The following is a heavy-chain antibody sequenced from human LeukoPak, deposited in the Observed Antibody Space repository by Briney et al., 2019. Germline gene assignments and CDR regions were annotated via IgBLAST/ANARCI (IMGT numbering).Heavy chain of an antibody. CDR1: GGSISSYY. CDR2: LSKSGNT. Sequence: SETLSLTCTVSGGSISSYYWSWIRLPPGKGLEWIGYLSKSGNTNYSPSLKSRVTIFGDTSKNQFFLKLSSVTAADTAVYYCARARYVNSFYAFDTWGQGTLVTVSS. V-gene: IGHV4-59*01. CDR3: ARARYVNSFYAFDT. D-gene: IGHD3-9*01. J-gene: IGHJ3*02.